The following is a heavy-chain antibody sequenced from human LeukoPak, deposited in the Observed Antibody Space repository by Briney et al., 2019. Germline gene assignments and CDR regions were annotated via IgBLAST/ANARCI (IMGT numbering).Heavy chain of an antibody. CDR1: DYIFSSYG. CDR3: ARVAAIDYYYGMDV. Sequence: ASVKVSCKASDYIFSSYGITWVRQAPGQGLEWMGWISAYNGNTNYAQRFQGGVTMTTDTSTSTAYMELRSLRSYDTAVYYCARVAAIDYYYGMDVWGQGTTVAVSS. V-gene: IGHV1-18*01. J-gene: IGHJ6*02. CDR2: ISAYNGNT. D-gene: IGHD2-2*01.